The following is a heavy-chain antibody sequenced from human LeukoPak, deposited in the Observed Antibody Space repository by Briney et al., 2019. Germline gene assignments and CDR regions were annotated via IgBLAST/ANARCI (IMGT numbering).Heavy chain of an antibody. Sequence: GASVKVSCKASGYTFTGYYMHWVRQAPGQGLEWMGRINPNSGGTNYAQEFQGRVTMTRDTSISTAYMELSRLRSDDTAVYYCARGPWSSGWSTDFDYWGQGTLVTVSS. CDR3: ARGPWSSGWSTDFDY. D-gene: IGHD6-19*01. J-gene: IGHJ4*02. V-gene: IGHV1-2*06. CDR1: GYTFTGYY. CDR2: INPNSGGT.